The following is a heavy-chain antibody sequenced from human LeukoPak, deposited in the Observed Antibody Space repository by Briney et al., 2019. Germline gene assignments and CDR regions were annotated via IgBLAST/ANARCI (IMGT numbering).Heavy chain of an antibody. J-gene: IGHJ3*02. CDR2: IYYSGST. V-gene: IGHV4-59*12. CDR3: ARDLGATRFNAFDI. Sequence: SETLSLTCAVYGGSLSGYYWSWIRQPPGKGLEWIGYIYYSGSTNYNPSLKSRVTISVDTSKNQFSLKLSSVTAADTVVYYCARDLGATRFNAFDIWGQGTMVTVSS. D-gene: IGHD1-26*01. CDR1: GGSLSGYY.